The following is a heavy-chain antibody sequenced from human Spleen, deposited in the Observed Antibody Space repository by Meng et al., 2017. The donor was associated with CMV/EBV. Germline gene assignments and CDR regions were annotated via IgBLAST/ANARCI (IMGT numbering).Heavy chain of an antibody. Sequence: GESLKISCAASGFTFTAYWMTWVRQAPGRGLEWVANIKQDGSEKHYVDSVKGRFTISRDNAKNSLYLQMNSLRAEDTAVYYCARTAAAGPYYYYGMDVWGQGTTVTVSS. CDR2: IKQDGSEK. CDR1: GFTFTAYW. D-gene: IGHD6-13*01. V-gene: IGHV3-7*01. CDR3: ARTAAAGPYYYYGMDV. J-gene: IGHJ6*02.